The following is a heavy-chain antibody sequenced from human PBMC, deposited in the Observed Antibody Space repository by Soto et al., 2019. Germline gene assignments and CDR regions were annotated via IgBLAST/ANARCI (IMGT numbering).Heavy chain of an antibody. Sequence: SETLSLTCTVSGGSISSSSYYWGWIRQPPGKGLEWIGTIYYSGSTYYNPSLKSRVTISVDTSKNQFSLKLSSVTAADTALYYCARAFDILTRYYFDCWGQGTLVTVSS. CDR1: GGSISSSSYY. D-gene: IGHD3-9*01. CDR2: IYYSGST. V-gene: IGHV4-39*01. J-gene: IGHJ4*02. CDR3: ARAFDILTRYYFDC.